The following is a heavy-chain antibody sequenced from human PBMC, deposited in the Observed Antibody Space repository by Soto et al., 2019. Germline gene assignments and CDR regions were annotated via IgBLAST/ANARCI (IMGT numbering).Heavy chain of an antibody. J-gene: IGHJ5*02. V-gene: IGHV1-8*01. D-gene: IGHD6-13*01. CDR1: GYTFTSYD. Sequence: QVQLVQSGAEVKKPGASVKVSCKASGYTFTSYDINWVRQATGQGLEWMGWMNPNSGNTGYAQKFQGRVTMTRNTSISTAYMALSSLRSEDTAVYYCARERSAAGTGWFDPWGQGTLVTGSS. CDR3: ARERSAAGTGWFDP. CDR2: MNPNSGNT.